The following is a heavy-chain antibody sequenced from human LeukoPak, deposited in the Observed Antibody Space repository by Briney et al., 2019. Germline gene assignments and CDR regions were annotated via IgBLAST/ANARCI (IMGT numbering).Heavy chain of an antibody. J-gene: IGHJ4*02. D-gene: IGHD6-13*01. V-gene: IGHV4-31*03. CDR1: GGSISSGGYY. Sequence: PSETLSLTCTVSGGSISSGGYYWSWIRQHPGKGLEWIGYIYHSGSTYYNPSLKSRVTISVDTSKNQFSLKLSSVTAADTAVYYCARDGRRYSSSWYYFDCWGQGTLVTVSS. CDR3: ARDGRRYSSSWYYFDC. CDR2: IYHSGST.